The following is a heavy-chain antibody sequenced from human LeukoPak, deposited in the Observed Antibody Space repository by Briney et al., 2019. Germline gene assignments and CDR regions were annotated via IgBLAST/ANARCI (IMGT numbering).Heavy chain of an antibody. CDR2: INHSGST. CDR3: ARNVVVRGYYYYYGMDV. J-gene: IGHJ6*02. V-gene: IGHV4-34*01. CDR1: GGSFSGYY. D-gene: IGHD2-21*01. Sequence: SSETLSLTCAVYGGSFSGYYWSWIRQPPGKGLEWIGEINHSGSTNYNPSLKSRVTISVDTSKNQFSLKLSSVTAADTAVYYCARNVVVRGYYYYYGMDVWGQGTTVTVSS.